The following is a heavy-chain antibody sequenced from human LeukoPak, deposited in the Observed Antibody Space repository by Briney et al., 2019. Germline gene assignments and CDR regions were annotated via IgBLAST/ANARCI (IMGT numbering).Heavy chain of an antibody. CDR1: GVTFCEYA. CDR2: TRSKGHGGAT. D-gene: IGHD3-22*01. V-gene: IGHV3-49*04. CDR3: TLTMLVVARSHFDY. Sequence: GGSLRRSCTASGVTFCEYAMSWVRQAPGKGLEWIGFTRSKGHGGATEYAASVKGRFTISRDDSKSIAYLQLNSLKTEDTAVYYCTLTMLVVARSHFDYWGQGTLVTVSS. J-gene: IGHJ4*02.